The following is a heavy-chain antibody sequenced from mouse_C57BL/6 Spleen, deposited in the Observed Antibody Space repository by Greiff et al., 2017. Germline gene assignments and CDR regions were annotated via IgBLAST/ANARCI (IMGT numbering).Heavy chain of an antibody. CDR2: ISYSGST. D-gene: IGHD2-5*01. CDR3: ARGDYSNYGYAMDY. V-gene: IGHV3-1*01. CDR1: GYSITSGYD. Sequence: EVQGVESGPGMVKPSQSLSLTCTVTGYSITSGYDWHWIRHFPGNKLEWMGYISYSGSTNYNPSLKSRISITHDTSKNHFFLKLNSVTTEDTATYYCARGDYSNYGYAMDYWGQGTSVTVSS. J-gene: IGHJ4*01.